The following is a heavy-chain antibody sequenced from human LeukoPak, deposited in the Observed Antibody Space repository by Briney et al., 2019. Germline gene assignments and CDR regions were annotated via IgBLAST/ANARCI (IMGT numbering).Heavy chain of an antibody. CDR3: ARSRRGVWELLDWFDP. Sequence: GASVKVSCKASGYTFTSYGISWVRQAPGQGLEWMGWISAYNGNTNYAQKLQGRVTMTTDTSTSTAYMELRGLRSDDTAVYYCARSRRGVWELLDWFDPWGQGTLVTVSS. CDR2: ISAYNGNT. J-gene: IGHJ5*02. CDR1: GYTFTSYG. D-gene: IGHD1-26*01. V-gene: IGHV1-18*01.